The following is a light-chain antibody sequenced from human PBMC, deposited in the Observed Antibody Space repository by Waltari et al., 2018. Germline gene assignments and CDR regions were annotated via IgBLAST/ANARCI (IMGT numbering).Light chain of an antibody. J-gene: IGKJ5*01. V-gene: IGKV2-30*01. CDR1: QSLIYTDGISY. Sequence: DVGLTQSPLSLPVTPGQSASISCRSSQSLIYTDGISYLNWFHQRPGQAPRRLIDKVSNRDSGVPDRFSGSGSGTDFTLMISSVEADDVGVYFCMQATHWPVTFGQGTRLEIK. CDR2: KVS. CDR3: MQATHWPVT.